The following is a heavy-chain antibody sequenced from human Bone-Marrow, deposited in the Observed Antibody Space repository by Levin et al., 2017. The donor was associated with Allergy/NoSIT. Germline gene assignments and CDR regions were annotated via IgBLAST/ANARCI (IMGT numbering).Heavy chain of an antibody. J-gene: IGHJ4*02. Sequence: GESLKISCAASGFTFSSYGMHWVRQAPGKGLEWVAVIWYDGSNKYYADSVKGRFTISRDNSKNTLYLQMNSLRAEDTAVYYCARGGVAAAPSDYWGQGTLVTVSS. CDR2: IWYDGSNK. CDR1: GFTFSSYG. CDR3: ARGGVAAAPSDY. V-gene: IGHV3-33*01. D-gene: IGHD6-13*01.